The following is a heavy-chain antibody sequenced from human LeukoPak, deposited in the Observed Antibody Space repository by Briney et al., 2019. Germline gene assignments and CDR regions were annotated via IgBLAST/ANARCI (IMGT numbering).Heavy chain of an antibody. Sequence: GGSLRLSCAASGFTFSSYAMHWVRQAPGKGLEWVAVISYDGSNKYYADSVKGRFTISRDNSKNTLYLQMNSLRAEDTAVYYCARSGYSGYDYHYWGQGTLVTVSS. J-gene: IGHJ4*02. CDR2: ISYDGSNK. D-gene: IGHD5-12*01. CDR3: ARSGYSGYDYHY. V-gene: IGHV3-30*04. CDR1: GFTFSSYA.